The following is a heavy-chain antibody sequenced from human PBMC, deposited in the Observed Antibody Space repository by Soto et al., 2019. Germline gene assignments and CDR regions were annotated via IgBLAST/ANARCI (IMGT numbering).Heavy chain of an antibody. V-gene: IGHV4-39*01. CDR3: ARPLGYCSGGSCSEYFQH. J-gene: IGHJ1*01. D-gene: IGHD2-15*01. Sequence: SETLSLTCTVSGGSISSSSYYWGWIRQPPGKGLEWIGSIYYSGSTYYNPSLKSRVTISVDTSKNQFSLKLSSVTAADTAVYYCARPLGYCSGGSCSEYFQHWGQGTLVTVSS. CDR1: GGSISSSSYY. CDR2: IYYSGST.